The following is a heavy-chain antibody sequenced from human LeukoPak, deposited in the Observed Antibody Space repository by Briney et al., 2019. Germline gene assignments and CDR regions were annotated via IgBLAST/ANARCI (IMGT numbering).Heavy chain of an antibody. CDR2: IIPIFGTA. V-gene: IGHV1-69*13. Sequence: ASVKVSCKASGGTFSSYAISWVRQAPGQGLEWMGGIIPIFGTANYAQKFQGRVTITADESTSTAYMELSSLRSEDTAVYYCAREKVEVTANLVDRYWFDPWGQGTLVTVSS. CDR1: GGTFSSYA. D-gene: IGHD2-21*02. J-gene: IGHJ5*02. CDR3: AREKVEVTANLVDRYWFDP.